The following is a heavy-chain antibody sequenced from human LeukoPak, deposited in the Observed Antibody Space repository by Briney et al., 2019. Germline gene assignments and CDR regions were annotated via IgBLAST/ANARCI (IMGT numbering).Heavy chain of an antibody. V-gene: IGHV3-66*02. CDR1: GFTVSSNY. CDR3: ARDRGVGAFDY. J-gene: IGHJ4*02. D-gene: IGHD1-26*01. CDR2: IYSGGST. Sequence: GGSLRLSCAASGFTVSSNYMSWVRQAPGKGLEWVSVIYSGGSTYYADSVRGRFTISRDNSKNTLYLQMNSLRAEDTAVYYCARDRGVGAFDYWGQGTLVTVSS.